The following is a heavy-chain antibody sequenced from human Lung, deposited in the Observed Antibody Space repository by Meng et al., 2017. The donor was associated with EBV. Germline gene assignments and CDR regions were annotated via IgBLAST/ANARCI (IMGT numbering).Heavy chain of an antibody. Sequence: GPGVVKALGTLSPTCTVSGDSISSDIWWSWVRQPPGKGLEWIGEVYHRGDTNYNPSLKSRVVISVDRSKNQFSLNLSSVTAADTAVYYCGRDQGRQLINHWGQGTLVTVSS. CDR1: GDSISSDIW. V-gene: IGHV4-4*02. CDR3: GRDQGRQLINH. J-gene: IGHJ4*02. CDR2: VYHRGDT. D-gene: IGHD1-1*01.